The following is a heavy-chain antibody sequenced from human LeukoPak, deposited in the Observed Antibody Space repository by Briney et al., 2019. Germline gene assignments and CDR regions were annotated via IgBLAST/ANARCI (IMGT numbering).Heavy chain of an antibody. D-gene: IGHD6-19*01. CDR2: IYYSGST. CDR1: GGAISRSTYY. J-gene: IGHJ3*02. Sequence: SETLSLTCTVSGGAISRSTYYWGWIPQPPGSRPEWIGSIYYSGSTYYNPSLRSRITISVDTSKKQFSLRLSSVTAADTAVYYCAGHQWRDAFDIWGQGTMVTVSS. CDR3: AGHQWRDAFDI. V-gene: IGHV4-39*01.